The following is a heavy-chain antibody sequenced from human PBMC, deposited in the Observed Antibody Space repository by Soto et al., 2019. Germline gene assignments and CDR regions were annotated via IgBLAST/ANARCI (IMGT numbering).Heavy chain of an antibody. CDR1: GYTFTSYG. V-gene: IGHV1-18*01. CDR2: ISAYIGNT. D-gene: IGHD6-19*01. J-gene: IGHJ4*02. Sequence: QVPLVQSGAEVKKPGASVKVSCKASGYTFTSYGISWVRQAPGQGLEWLGWISAYIGNTNYVQKLQGRVTMTTDTTTSTAYMELRTLRSDDTAVYYCARDLAVGLVDYWGQVTLGTVSS. CDR3: ARDLAVGLVDY.